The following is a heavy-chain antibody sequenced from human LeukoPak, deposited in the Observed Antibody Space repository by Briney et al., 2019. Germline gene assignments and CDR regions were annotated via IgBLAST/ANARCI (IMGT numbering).Heavy chain of an antibody. CDR3: AGLGGGVQVWGN. J-gene: IGHJ4*02. CDR2: INYSGTT. Sequence: SETLSLTCTLSGGSFCSPSYFCGWIRQAPGRGLEWIATINYSGTTSYNPSLKSRLTTPVDTPNNHFSRKLRSVTAAQRPVHSCAGLGGGVQVWGNWGQGALVTVSS. V-gene: IGHV4-39*02. D-gene: IGHD3-16*01. CDR1: GGSFCSPSYF.